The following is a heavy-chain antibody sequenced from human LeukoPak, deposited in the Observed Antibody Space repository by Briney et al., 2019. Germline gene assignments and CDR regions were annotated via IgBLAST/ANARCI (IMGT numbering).Heavy chain of an antibody. V-gene: IGHV1-18*01. D-gene: IGHD3-3*01. CDR2: INAYNGNT. CDR1: GYSFNDKY. J-gene: IGHJ4*02. CDR3: ARASRYDFWSGYRGLTPVYFDY. Sequence: ASVKVSCKASGYSFNDKYLHWVRQAPGQGLEWMGWINAYNGNTNYAQNLQGRVTMTTDTSTSTAYMELSSLRSEDTAVYYCARASRYDFWSGYRGLTPVYFDYWGQGTLVTVSS.